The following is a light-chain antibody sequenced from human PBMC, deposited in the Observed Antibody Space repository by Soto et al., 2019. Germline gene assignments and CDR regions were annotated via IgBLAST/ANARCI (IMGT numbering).Light chain of an antibody. Sequence: EVVLTQSPGTLSLSPGERATRSCRASQSVTNNYFAWYQQKPGQSPRLLIFGSSDRATGIPDRFSGSGSGTDFTLTISRLEPEDFAVYYCQQYGSSPPYTFGQGTKLEIK. J-gene: IGKJ2*01. V-gene: IGKV3-20*01. CDR3: QQYGSSPPYT. CDR1: QSVTNNY. CDR2: GSS.